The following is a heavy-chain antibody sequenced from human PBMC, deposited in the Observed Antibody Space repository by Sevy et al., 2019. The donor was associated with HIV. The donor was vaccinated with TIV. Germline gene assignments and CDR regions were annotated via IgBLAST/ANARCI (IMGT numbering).Heavy chain of an antibody. D-gene: IGHD3-22*01. CDR2: INAGDGNT. Sequence: ASVKVSCKASGYTFTSYAMHWVRQAPGQSLEWMGWINAGDGNTKYSQKFQGRVTITRDTSASTAYMELSSLRSEDTAGYYCARDFERHYDSSGTYYYYYGMDVWGQGTTVTVSS. CDR1: GYTFTSYA. V-gene: IGHV1-3*01. J-gene: IGHJ6*02. CDR3: ARDFERHYDSSGTYYYYYGMDV.